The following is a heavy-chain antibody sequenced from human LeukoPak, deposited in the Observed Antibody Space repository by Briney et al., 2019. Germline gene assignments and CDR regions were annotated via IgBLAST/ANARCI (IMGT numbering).Heavy chain of an antibody. CDR3: AKDDLYGSGSN. D-gene: IGHD3-10*01. CDR2: IWYDGITS. J-gene: IGHJ4*02. V-gene: IGHV3-33*06. CDR1: GVAFESYT. Sequence: GGSLRLSCTASGVAFESYTMHWVRQAPGKGLEWVSLIWYDGITSYSSDSAKGRFTISRDNPKNTLYLQMNSLRAEDTAVYYCAKDDLYGSGSNWGQGTLVTVSS.